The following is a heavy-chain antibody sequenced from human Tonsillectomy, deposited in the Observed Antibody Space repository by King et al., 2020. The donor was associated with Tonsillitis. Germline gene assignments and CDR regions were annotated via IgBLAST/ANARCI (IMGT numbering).Heavy chain of an antibody. CDR2: ISSSGITI. D-gene: IGHD3-22*01. CDR1: GFTFSDYY. Sequence: VQLVESGGGLVKPGGSLRLSCPASGFTFSDYYMSWIRQAPGKGLEWVSYISSSGITIYYADSVKGRFTISRDNAKNSLYLQMNSLRAEDTAVYYCAGERRNYYDSSGYPGYWGQGTLVTVSS. CDR3: AGERRNYYDSSGYPGY. V-gene: IGHV3-11*01. J-gene: IGHJ4*02.